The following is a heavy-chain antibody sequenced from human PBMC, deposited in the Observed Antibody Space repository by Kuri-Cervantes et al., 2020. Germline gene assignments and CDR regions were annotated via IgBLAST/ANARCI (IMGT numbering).Heavy chain of an antibody. D-gene: IGHD3-10*01. CDR1: GGSISSYY. V-gene: IGHV4-59*01. CDR2: IYYSGST. J-gene: IGHJ6*02. Sequence: SETLSLTCTVSGGSISSYYWSWIRQPPGKGLEWIGYIYYSGSTNYNPSLKSRVTISVDTSKNQLSLKLSSVTAADTAVYYCASDHYYDSGSRGVYYGMDVWGQGTTVTVSS. CDR3: ASDHYYDSGSRGVYYGMDV.